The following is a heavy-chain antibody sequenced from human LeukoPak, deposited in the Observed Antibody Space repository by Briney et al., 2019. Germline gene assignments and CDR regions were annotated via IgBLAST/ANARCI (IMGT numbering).Heavy chain of an antibody. V-gene: IGHV1-8*01. Sequence: ASVKVSCKASGYTFTSYDINWVRQATGQGLEWMGWMNPNSGNTDYAQEFQGRVTMTRNTSISTAYMELSSLRSEDTAVYYCARGRYDFWSGYYTNYYYYYMDVWGKGTTVTVSS. CDR1: GYTFTSYD. J-gene: IGHJ6*03. CDR3: ARGRYDFWSGYYTNYYYYYMDV. D-gene: IGHD3-3*01. CDR2: MNPNSGNT.